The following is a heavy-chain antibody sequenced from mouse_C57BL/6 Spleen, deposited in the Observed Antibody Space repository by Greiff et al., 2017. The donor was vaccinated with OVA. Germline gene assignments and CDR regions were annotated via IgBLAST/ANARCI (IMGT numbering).Heavy chain of an antibody. D-gene: IGHD1-1*01. CDR2: ISSGGSYT. CDR3: ARHGAFITTVVATYSFDY. J-gene: IGHJ2*01. Sequence: EVQVVESGGDLVKPGGSLKLSCAASGFTFSSYGMSWVRQTPDKRLEWVATISSGGSYTYYPDSVKGRFTISRDNAKNTLYLQMSRLKSEDTAMYYCARHGAFITTVVATYSFDYWGQGTTLTVSS. CDR1: GFTFSSYG. V-gene: IGHV5-6*01.